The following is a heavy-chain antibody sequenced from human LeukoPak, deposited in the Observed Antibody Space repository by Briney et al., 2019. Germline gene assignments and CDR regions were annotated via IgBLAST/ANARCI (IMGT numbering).Heavy chain of an antibody. V-gene: IGHV1-3*01. CDR1: GYTFISCD. Sequence: GASVKVSCKASGYTFISCDMHWVRQAPGQRLEWMGWINAGNGNTKYSQKFQGRVTITRDTSASIAYMELSSLRSEDTAVYYCARDHGRYFDPTTPQDYWGQGTLVTVSS. J-gene: IGHJ4*02. CDR2: INAGNGNT. D-gene: IGHD3-9*01. CDR3: ARDHGRYFDPTTPQDY.